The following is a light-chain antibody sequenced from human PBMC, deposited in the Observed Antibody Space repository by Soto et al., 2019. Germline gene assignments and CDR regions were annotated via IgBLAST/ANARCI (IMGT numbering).Light chain of an antibody. CDR1: QTISMY. CDR3: QQSYSVVWT. J-gene: IGKJ1*01. V-gene: IGKV1-39*01. Sequence: DIQMTQSPSSLSASVGDRVTIGCRASQTISMYLNWYQQKPGKAPKLLIYSAASLRSGVPARFSGSGSGTDFTLTISSLEPEDSATYYCQQSYSVVWTFGQGTKVDIK. CDR2: SAA.